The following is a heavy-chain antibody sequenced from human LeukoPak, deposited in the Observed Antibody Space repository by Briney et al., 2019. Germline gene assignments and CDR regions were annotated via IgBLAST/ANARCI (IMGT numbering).Heavy chain of an antibody. CDR2: IYYSGST. CDR3: ARIGYCTSSSCYTSYYYYYMDV. Sequence: SETLSLTCTVSGGSISSYYWSWIRQPPGKGLEWIGYIYYSGSTYYNPSLKSRVTISVDTSKNQFSLKLSSVTAADTAVYYCARIGYCTSSSCYTSYYYYYMDVWGKGTTVTVSS. CDR1: GGSISSYY. J-gene: IGHJ6*03. V-gene: IGHV4-30-4*08. D-gene: IGHD2-2*02.